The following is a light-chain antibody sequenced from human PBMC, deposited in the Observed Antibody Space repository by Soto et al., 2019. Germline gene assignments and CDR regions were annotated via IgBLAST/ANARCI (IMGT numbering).Light chain of an antibody. J-gene: IGKJ2*01. Sequence: EIVLTQSPCTLSLSPGDGATLSCRASQSISRFYLAWYQQQRGQAPMLLIYGTSSRATGLPDRFSGSGSGTYFSLTTSTLEPEGHVVYYYDQYSSSPPYSFGQETNLHIK. CDR3: DQYSSSPPYS. CDR1: QSISRFY. CDR2: GTS. V-gene: IGKV3-20*01.